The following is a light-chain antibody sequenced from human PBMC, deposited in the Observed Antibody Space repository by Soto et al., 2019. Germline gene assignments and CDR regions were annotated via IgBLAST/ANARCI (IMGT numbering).Light chain of an antibody. V-gene: IGKV3D-15*01. CDR2: ASS. Sequence: VMTQSPAKLSVSPGEGVTLFCRASQNVDTKLAWYQMKPGQAPRLLIYASSTRAAGIPGTFSGSGSGTQFSLTISSVQSEYSAVYSCQQHYHWVLSFGGGTMVDI. CDR1: QNVDTK. CDR3: QQHYHWVLS. J-gene: IGKJ4*01.